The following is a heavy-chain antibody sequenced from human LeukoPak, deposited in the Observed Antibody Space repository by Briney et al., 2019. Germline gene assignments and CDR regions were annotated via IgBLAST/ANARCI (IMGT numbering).Heavy chain of an antibody. Sequence: AGSLRLSCAASGFTVSTNYMSWVPQAPGKGLEWVSVIYSGDTTFYADSVRGKFTISRDNSKNTLYLQMNSLRAEDTAVYYCASILRSSSGYYFDYWGQGTLVTVSS. D-gene: IGHD3-10*01. CDR2: IYSGDTT. V-gene: IGHV3-66*01. J-gene: IGHJ4*02. CDR1: GFTVSTNY. CDR3: ASILRSSSGYYFDY.